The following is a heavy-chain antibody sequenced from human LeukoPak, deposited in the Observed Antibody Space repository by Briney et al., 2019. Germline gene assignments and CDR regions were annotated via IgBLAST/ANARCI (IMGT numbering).Heavy chain of an antibody. CDR1: GGSISSSSYY. V-gene: IGHV4-39*07. CDR2: ICYSGST. Sequence: SETLSLTCTVSGGSISSSSYYWGWIRQPPGKGLEWIGSICYSGSTYYNPSLKSRVIISVDTSKNQFSLKLSSVTAADTAVYYCASINGDPSYSRFVDVWGQGTTVTVSS. J-gene: IGHJ6*02. D-gene: IGHD4-17*01. CDR3: ASINGDPSYSRFVDV.